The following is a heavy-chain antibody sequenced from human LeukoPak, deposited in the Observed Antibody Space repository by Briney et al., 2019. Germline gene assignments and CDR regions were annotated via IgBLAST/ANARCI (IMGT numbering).Heavy chain of an antibody. CDR3: ARKNNWNFDY. CDR2: ISSSSSYI. D-gene: IGHD1-20*01. CDR1: GFTFSSYS. J-gene: IGHJ4*02. V-gene: IGHV3-21*01. Sequence: PGGSLRPSCAASGFTFSSYSMNWVRQAPGKGLEWVSSISSSSSYIYYADSVKGRFTISRDNAKNSLYLQMNSLRAEDTAVYYCARKNNWNFDYWGQGTLVTVSS.